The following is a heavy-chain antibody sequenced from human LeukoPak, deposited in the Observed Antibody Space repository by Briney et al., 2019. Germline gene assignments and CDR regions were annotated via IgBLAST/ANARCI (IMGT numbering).Heavy chain of an antibody. Sequence: PSETLSLTCAVYGGSFSGYYWNWIRQPPGKGLEWNGEINHSGSTNYNPSLKSQVTISVDTSKNQFSLKLSSVTAADTAVYYCARGRPPRQQLASVGYYYYGMDVWGKGTTVTVSS. CDR3: ARGRPPRQQLASVGYYYYGMDV. J-gene: IGHJ6*04. D-gene: IGHD6-13*01. CDR1: GGSFSGYY. CDR2: INHSGST. V-gene: IGHV4-34*01.